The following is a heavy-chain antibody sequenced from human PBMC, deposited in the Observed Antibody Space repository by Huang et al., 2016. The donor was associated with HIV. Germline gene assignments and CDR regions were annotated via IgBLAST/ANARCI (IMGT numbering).Heavy chain of an antibody. CDR3: ARERMMSWLDDHDAFDI. CDR1: GVSFSGYY. CDR2: INHRGST. D-gene: IGHD1-1*01. J-gene: IGHJ3*02. Sequence: QVQLQQWGAGLLKPSETLSLTCAVYGVSFSGYYWSWIRQSPGKGLEWIGEINHRGSTNYNPSLKSRLTISVDTSKNQFSLKLSSVTAADTAVYYCARERMMSWLDDHDAFDIWGQGTMVTVSS. V-gene: IGHV4-34*01.